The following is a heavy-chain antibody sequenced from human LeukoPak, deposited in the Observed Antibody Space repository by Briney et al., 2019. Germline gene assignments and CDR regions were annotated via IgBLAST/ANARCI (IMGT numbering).Heavy chain of an antibody. J-gene: IGHJ5*02. Sequence: ASVKVSCKASGYTFTGYYMHWVRQAPGQGLEWMGWMNPNSGNTGYAQKFQGRVTITRNTSISTAYMELSSLRSEDTAVYYCARAYYYDSSFDPWGQGTLVTVSS. D-gene: IGHD3-22*01. CDR3: ARAYYYDSSFDP. CDR2: MNPNSGNT. CDR1: GYTFTGYY. V-gene: IGHV1-8*03.